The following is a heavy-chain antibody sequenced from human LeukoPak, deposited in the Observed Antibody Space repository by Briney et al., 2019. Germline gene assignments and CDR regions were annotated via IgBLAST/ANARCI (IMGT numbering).Heavy chain of an antibody. J-gene: IGHJ4*02. CDR3: ASQRKAVTTPYYFDY. CDR1: GYTFTSYG. Sequence: ASVKVSCKASGYTFTSYGISWVRQAPGQGLEWMGWISGYNGNTNYAQKFQGRVTITADKSTSTAYMELSSLRSEDTAVYYCASQRKAVTTPYYFDYWGQGTLVTVSS. V-gene: IGHV1-18*01. CDR2: ISGYNGNT. D-gene: IGHD4-17*01.